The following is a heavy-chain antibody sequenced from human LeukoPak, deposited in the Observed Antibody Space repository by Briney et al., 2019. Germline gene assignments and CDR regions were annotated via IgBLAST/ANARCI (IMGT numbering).Heavy chain of an antibody. D-gene: IGHD2-2*01. Sequence: SETLSLTCTVSGGSISSYYWSWIRQSPGKGLQWIGYIYYSGSAKYNPYLKSRVTISIDTSKNQFSLKLSSVTAADTAVYYCASRDLGTMDYWGQGTLVTVSS. CDR1: GGSISSYY. CDR3: ASRDLGTMDY. CDR2: IYYSGSA. V-gene: IGHV4-59*12. J-gene: IGHJ4*02.